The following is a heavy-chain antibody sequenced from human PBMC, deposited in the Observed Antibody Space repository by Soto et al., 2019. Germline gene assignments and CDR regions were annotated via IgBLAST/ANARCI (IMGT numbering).Heavy chain of an antibody. CDR2: IHYSGTT. D-gene: IGHD6-13*01. Sequence: NPSEILSLTCPVSGCSISNYFWTWIRQPPGKGLEWIGYIHYSGTTSFFPSYNPSLRSRVTISEDTSKNQFSLKLLSVTTADTAVYFCAAGEASSRNLAPYYLDFWGQGTLVTVSS. CDR1: GCSISNYF. J-gene: IGHJ4*02. CDR3: AAGEASSRNLAPYYLDF. V-gene: IGHV4-59*01.